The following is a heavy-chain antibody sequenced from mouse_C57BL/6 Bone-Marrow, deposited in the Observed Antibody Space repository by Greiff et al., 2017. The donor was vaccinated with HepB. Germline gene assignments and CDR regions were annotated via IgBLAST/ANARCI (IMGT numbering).Heavy chain of an antibody. CDR2: IDPEDGDT. J-gene: IGHJ3*01. D-gene: IGHD4-1*01. CDR1: GFNINDYY. V-gene: IGHV14-1*01. Sequence: EVKLVESGAELVRPGASVKLSCTASGFNINDYYMHWVKQRPEQGLEWIGRIDPEDGDTEYAPKFQGKATMTADTSSNTAYLQLSSLTSGDTAVYSCTTPDLGLAYWGQGTLVTVSA. CDR3: TTPDLGLAY.